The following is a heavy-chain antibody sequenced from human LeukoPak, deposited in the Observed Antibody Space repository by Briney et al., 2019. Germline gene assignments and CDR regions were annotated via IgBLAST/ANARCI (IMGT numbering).Heavy chain of an antibody. V-gene: IGHV1-2*02. Sequence: ASVKVSCKASGYTFTGYYMHWVRQAPGQGLEWMGWINPNSGGTNYAQKFQGRVTMTRDTSISTAYMELSRLRSDDTAVYYCAREAFIAARVYYYYYMDAWGKGTTVTVSS. CDR2: INPNSGGT. CDR1: GYTFTGYY. J-gene: IGHJ6*03. D-gene: IGHD6-6*01. CDR3: AREAFIAARVYYYYYMDA.